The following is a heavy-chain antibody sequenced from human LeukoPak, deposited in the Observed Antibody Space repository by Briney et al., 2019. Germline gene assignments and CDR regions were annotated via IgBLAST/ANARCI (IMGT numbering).Heavy chain of an antibody. CDR1: GFTFNSYS. Sequence: GGSLRLSCAASGFTFNSYSMNWVRQAPGKGLEWISYNSSSSTTIYYADSVKGRFTISRDDAKNSLYLQMNSLRDEDTAVYYCARDYYDSSGIDYWGQGTPVTVSS. J-gene: IGHJ4*02. V-gene: IGHV3-48*02. CDR3: ARDYYDSSGIDY. D-gene: IGHD3-22*01. CDR2: NSSSSTTI.